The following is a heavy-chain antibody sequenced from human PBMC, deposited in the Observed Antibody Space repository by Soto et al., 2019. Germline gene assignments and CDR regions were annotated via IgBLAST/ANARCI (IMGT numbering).Heavy chain of an antibody. CDR3: AKDKQWLVRGGFDY. CDR1: GFTFSSYA. Sequence: GESLKISCAASGFTFSSYAMSWVRQAPGKGLEWVSAISGSGGSTYYADSVKGRFTISRDNSRNTLYLQMNSLRAEDTAVYYCAKDKQWLVRGGFDYWGQGTLVTVSS. V-gene: IGHV3-23*01. D-gene: IGHD6-19*01. J-gene: IGHJ4*02. CDR2: ISGSGGST.